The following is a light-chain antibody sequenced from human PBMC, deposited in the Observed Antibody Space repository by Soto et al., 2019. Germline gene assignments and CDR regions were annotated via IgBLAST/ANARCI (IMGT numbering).Light chain of an antibody. CDR1: SSNIGSNS. CDR2: NND. CDR3: EAWDDSLNGWV. Sequence: QSVLTQPPSASGTPGQRVTISCSGTSSNIGSNSVSWYHQLPGTAPKLLMYNNDQRPSGVPDRFSGSKSDTSASLAISGLQSEDEADYYCEAWDDSLNGWVFGGGTKLTVL. V-gene: IGLV1-44*01. J-gene: IGLJ2*01.